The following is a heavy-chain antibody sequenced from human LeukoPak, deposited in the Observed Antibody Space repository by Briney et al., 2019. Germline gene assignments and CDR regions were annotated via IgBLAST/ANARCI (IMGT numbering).Heavy chain of an antibody. Sequence: GGSLRLSCAASGFTFSSYSMNWVRQAPGKGLEWVSSISSSSSYIYYADSVRGRFTISRDNAKNSLYLQMNSLRAEDTAVYYCARAYCGGDCYSDTIDYWGQGTLVTVSS. D-gene: IGHD2-21*01. J-gene: IGHJ4*02. V-gene: IGHV3-21*01. CDR3: ARAYCGGDCYSDTIDY. CDR1: GFTFSSYS. CDR2: ISSSSSYI.